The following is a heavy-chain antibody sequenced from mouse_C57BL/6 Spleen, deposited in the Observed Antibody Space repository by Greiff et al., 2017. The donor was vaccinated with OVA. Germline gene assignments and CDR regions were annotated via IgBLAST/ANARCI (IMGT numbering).Heavy chain of an antibody. Sequence: QVQLQQPGAELVKPGASVKVSCKASGYTFTSYWMHWVKQRPGQGLEWIGRIHPSDSDTNYNQKFKGTATLTVDKSSSTAYMQLSSLTSEDSAVYYCAMGITTVVAFDYWGQGTTLTVSS. D-gene: IGHD1-1*01. CDR2: IHPSDSDT. CDR1: GYTFTSYW. CDR3: AMGITTVVAFDY. V-gene: IGHV1-74*01. J-gene: IGHJ2*01.